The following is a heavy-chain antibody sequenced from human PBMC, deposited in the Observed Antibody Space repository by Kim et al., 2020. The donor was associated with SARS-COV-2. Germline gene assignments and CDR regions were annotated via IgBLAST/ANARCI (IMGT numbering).Heavy chain of an antibody. Sequence: GGSLRLSCEASFFTFSDYTLNWVRQAPGKGLEWVSSISSSLTYKYYADSVKGRFTISRDNAQKSLYLQMDSLRAEDTAVYYCARDGGYCCGGSCGYYYY. CDR2: ISSSLTYK. CDR3: ARDGGYCCGGSCGYYYY. J-gene: IGHJ6*03. V-gene: IGHV3-21*01. CDR1: FFTFSDYT. D-gene: IGHD2-21*01.